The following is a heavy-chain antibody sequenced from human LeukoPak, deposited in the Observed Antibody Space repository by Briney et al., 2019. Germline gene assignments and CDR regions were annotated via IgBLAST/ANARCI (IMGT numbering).Heavy chain of an antibody. J-gene: IGHJ3*02. V-gene: IGHV3-48*01. CDR2: ISHDGAII. D-gene: IGHD2-21*01. CDR3: AAVSYLAFDI. Sequence: GGSLRLSCAASGFTFSRDSMNWVRQAPGKGLEWISYISHDGAIIYYADSVRGRFTISRDNARNSLYLQMHSLRVEDTAVYYCAAVSYLAFDIWGQGTMVTVSS. CDR1: GFTFSRDS.